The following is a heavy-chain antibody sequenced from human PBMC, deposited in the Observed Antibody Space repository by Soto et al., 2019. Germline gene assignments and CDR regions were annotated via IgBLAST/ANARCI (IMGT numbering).Heavy chain of an antibody. CDR3: AKRGRVLRFLEWPRGPNWFDP. Sequence: LRLSCAASGFTFSSYAMSWVRQAPGKGLEWVSAISGSGGSTYYADSVKGRFTISRDNSKNTLYLQMNSLRAEDTAVYYCAKRGRVLRFLEWPRGPNWFDPWGQGTLVTVSS. CDR1: GFTFSSYA. J-gene: IGHJ5*02. CDR2: ISGSGGST. D-gene: IGHD3-3*01. V-gene: IGHV3-23*01.